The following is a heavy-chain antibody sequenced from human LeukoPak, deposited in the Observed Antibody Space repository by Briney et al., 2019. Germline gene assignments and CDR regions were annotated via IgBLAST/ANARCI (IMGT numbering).Heavy chain of an antibody. V-gene: IGHV3-7*03. CDR3: ARDYHGSYDY. CDR2: IKQDGSEK. D-gene: IGHD1-26*01. CDR1: GFTFSLYW. J-gene: IGHJ4*02. Sequence: GGSLRLSCAASGFTFSLYWMSWVRQAPGKGLEWVANIKQDGSEKYYVDSVKGRFTISRDNVKKSLSLQMNSLRAGDTAVYFCARDYHGSYDYWGQGTLVTVSS.